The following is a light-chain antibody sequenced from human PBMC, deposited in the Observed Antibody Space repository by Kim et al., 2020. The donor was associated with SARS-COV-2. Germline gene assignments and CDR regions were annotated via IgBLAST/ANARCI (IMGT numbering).Light chain of an antibody. J-gene: IGKJ2*01. CDR1: QRISSY. CDR2: AAS. Sequence: ASVGDSVHITCRARQRISSYLNWYQPKPGKAPKLLIDAASSLQSGVPSRFIGSGSGTDFTLTISSLQPEDFATYYCQQSYSTPYTFGQGTKLEI. V-gene: IGKV1-39*01. CDR3: QQSYSTPYT.